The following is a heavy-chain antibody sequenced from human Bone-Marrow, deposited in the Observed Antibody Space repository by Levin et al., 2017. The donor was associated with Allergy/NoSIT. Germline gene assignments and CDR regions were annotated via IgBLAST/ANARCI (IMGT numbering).Heavy chain of an antibody. V-gene: IGHV4-61*02. CDR3: ARDRLASLYYYSMDV. CDR2: IYTTGST. Sequence: SETLSLTCSVSGGSISSGRYYFTWVRQSAGTGLEWIGRIYTTGSTNYNPSLESRVTISRDTFEKEVYLTLSSVTAADTAVYYCARDRLASLYYYSMDVWGRGTTVIVSS. CDR1: GGSISSGRYY. J-gene: IGHJ6*03.